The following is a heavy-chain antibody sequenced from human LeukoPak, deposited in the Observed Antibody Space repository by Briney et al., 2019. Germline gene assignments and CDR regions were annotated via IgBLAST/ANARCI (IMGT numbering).Heavy chain of an antibody. Sequence: GGSLRLSCAASGFTFSSYGTHWVRQAPGKGLEWVAVISYDGSNKYYADSVKGRFTISRDNSKNTLYLQMNSLRAEDTAVYYCARDRAAAGTGDAFDIWGQGTMVTVSS. V-gene: IGHV3-30*03. CDR3: ARDRAAAGTGDAFDI. CDR1: GFTFSSYG. CDR2: ISYDGSNK. J-gene: IGHJ3*02. D-gene: IGHD6-13*01.